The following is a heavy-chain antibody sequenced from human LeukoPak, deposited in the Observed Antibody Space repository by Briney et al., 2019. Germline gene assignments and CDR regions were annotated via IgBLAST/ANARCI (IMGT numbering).Heavy chain of an antibody. Sequence: GGSLRLSCAASGFTFSSYSMNWVRQAPGKGLEWVSHITASGTAMFYADSVKGRFTISRDNAKNSLYLQMNSLRDEDTAAYYCARDNGDEFDYWGQGTLVTVSS. V-gene: IGHV3-48*02. D-gene: IGHD4-17*01. CDR1: GFTFSSYS. CDR2: ITASGTAM. CDR3: ARDNGDEFDY. J-gene: IGHJ4*02.